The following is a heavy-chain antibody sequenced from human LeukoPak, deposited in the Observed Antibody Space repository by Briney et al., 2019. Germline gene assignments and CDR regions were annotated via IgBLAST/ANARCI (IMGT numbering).Heavy chain of an antibody. J-gene: IGHJ4*02. CDR3: AKDPVAGIPYDDY. V-gene: IGHV3-30*18. D-gene: IGHD6-13*01. CDR2: ISYDGSNK. Sequence: SLRLSCAASGFTFSSYGMHWVRQAPGKGLEWVAVISYDGSNKYYADSVKGRLTISRDNSKNTLYLQMNSLRAEDTAVYYCAKDPVAGIPYDDYWGQGTLVTVSS. CDR1: GFTFSSYG.